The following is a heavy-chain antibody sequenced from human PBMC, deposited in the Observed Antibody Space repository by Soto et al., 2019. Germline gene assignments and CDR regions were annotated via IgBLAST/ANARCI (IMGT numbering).Heavy chain of an antibody. Sequence: QVQLVQSGAEVKKPGASVKVSCKASGYTFTSYGISWVRQAPGQGLEWMGWISAYNGNTNYAQKLQGRVTMTTDTSTSTAYRELRSLRSDDTAVYYCARDGVPAATPNYYYGMDVWGQGTTVTVSS. CDR3: ARDGVPAATPNYYYGMDV. V-gene: IGHV1-18*01. J-gene: IGHJ6*02. CDR1: GYTFTSYG. CDR2: ISAYNGNT. D-gene: IGHD2-2*01.